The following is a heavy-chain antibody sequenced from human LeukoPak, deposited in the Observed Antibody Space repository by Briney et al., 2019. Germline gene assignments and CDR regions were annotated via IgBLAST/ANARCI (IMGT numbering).Heavy chain of an antibody. J-gene: IGHJ6*03. V-gene: IGHV4-4*07. CDR3: ARGWYCSGGICQSSMDV. CDR2: ITIGGNN. CDR1: GGSISNYY. Sequence: KPSETLSLTCTVSGGSISNYYWSWIRQPAGKGLEWIGRITIGGNNDYNPSLKSRVTMSADTSKNQFSLRLSSVTAADTAFYYCARGWYCSGGICQSSMDVWGEGTTVTVSS. D-gene: IGHD2-15*01.